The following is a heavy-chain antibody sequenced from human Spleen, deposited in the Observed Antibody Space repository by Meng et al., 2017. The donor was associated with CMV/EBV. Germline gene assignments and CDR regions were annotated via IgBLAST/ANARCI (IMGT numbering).Heavy chain of an antibody. V-gene: IGHV3-30-3*01. Sequence: GESLKISCAASGFTFSSYAMHWVRQAPGKGLEWVAVISYDGSNKYYADSVKGRFTISRDNSKNTLYLQMNSLRAEDTAVYYCARAGDYADERLLDYWGQGTLVTVSS. J-gene: IGHJ4*02. CDR2: ISYDGSNK. D-gene: IGHD4-17*01. CDR3: ARAGDYADERLLDY. CDR1: GFTFSSYA.